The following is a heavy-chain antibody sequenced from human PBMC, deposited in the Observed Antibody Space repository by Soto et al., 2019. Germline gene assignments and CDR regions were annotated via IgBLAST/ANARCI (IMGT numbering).Heavy chain of an antibody. CDR3: ARSPRNYYALGSYSYFRH. V-gene: IGHV1-8*01. Sequence: ASVKVSCKASGYTFTSYDISWVRQATGKGLEWMGWMNPNNGNTDYAPKFQGRVTMTMNTSIGTAYVELSSLRSDDTAVYYCARSPRNYYALGSYSYFRHWGQGTLFTVSS. D-gene: IGHD3-10*01. J-gene: IGHJ1*01. CDR2: MNPNNGNT. CDR1: GYTFTSYD.